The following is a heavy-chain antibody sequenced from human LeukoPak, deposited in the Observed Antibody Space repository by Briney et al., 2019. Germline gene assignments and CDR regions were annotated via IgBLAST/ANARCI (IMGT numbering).Heavy chain of an antibody. CDR1: GFTFSSYA. Sequence: GGSLRLSCAASGFTFSSYAMSWVRQAPGKGLEWVSGISTSGGSSSYADSVKGRFTISRDNPRNTLYMEMNSLRAEDTALYYCAIMHPYYDGSGYWVQWGQGTLVTVSS. D-gene: IGHD3-22*01. V-gene: IGHV3-23*01. CDR2: ISTSGGSS. J-gene: IGHJ4*02. CDR3: AIMHPYYDGSGYWVQ.